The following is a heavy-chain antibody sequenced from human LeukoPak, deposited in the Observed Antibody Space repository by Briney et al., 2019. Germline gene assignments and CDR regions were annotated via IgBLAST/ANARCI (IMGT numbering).Heavy chain of an antibody. Sequence: GASVKVSCKASGYTFTGYYMHWVRQAPGQGLERMGWINPNSGGTNYAQKFQGRVTMTRDTSISTAYMELSRLRSDDTAVYYCARDTEMATITDYWGQGTLVTVSS. CDR2: INPNSGGT. V-gene: IGHV1-2*02. J-gene: IGHJ4*02. CDR1: GYTFTGYY. D-gene: IGHD5-24*01. CDR3: ARDTEMATITDY.